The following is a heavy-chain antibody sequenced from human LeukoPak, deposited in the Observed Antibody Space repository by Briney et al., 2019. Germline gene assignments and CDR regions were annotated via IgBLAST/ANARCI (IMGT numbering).Heavy chain of an antibody. Sequence: GGSLRLSCAASGFAVSSNYMSWVRQAPGKGLEWVSVIYSGGSTYYADSVKGRFTISRDNSKNTLYLQMNSLRAEDTAVYYCARVGGYARKFDYWGQGTLVTVSS. D-gene: IGHD5-12*01. V-gene: IGHV3-66*01. J-gene: IGHJ4*02. CDR3: ARVGGYARKFDY. CDR1: GFAVSSNY. CDR2: IYSGGST.